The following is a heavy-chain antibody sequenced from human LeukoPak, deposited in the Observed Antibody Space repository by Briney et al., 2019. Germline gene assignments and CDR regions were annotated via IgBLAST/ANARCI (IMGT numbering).Heavy chain of an antibody. CDR1: GFTFSSYW. CDR2: IKQDGSEK. J-gene: IGHJ5*02. CDR3: AREEPYYYGSGSENWFDP. Sequence: GGSLRLSCAASGFTFSSYWMSWVRQAPGKGLEWVANIKQDGSEKYYVDSVKGRFAISRDNARNSLYLQMNSLRAEDTAVYYCAREEPYYYGSGSENWFDPWGQGTLVTVSS. V-gene: IGHV3-7*01. D-gene: IGHD3-10*01.